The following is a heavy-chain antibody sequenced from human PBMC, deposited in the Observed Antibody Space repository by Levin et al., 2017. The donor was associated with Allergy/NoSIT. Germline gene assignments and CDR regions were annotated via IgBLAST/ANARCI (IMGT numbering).Heavy chain of an antibody. CDR2: IRSKANSYAT. CDR1: GFTFSGSA. D-gene: IGHD2-15*01. CDR3: TRHPPIAEVDDY. J-gene: IGHJ4*02. Sequence: PGGSLRLSCAASGFTFSGSAMHWVRQASGKGLEWVGRIRSKANSYATAYAASVKGRFTISRDDSKNTAYLQMNSLKTEDTAVYYCTRHPPIAEVDDYWGQGTLVTVSS. V-gene: IGHV3-73*01.